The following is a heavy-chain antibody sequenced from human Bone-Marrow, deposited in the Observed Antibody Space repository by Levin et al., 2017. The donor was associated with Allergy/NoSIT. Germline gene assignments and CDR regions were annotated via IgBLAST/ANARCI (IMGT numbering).Heavy chain of an antibody. CDR1: GGSIINGGYS. CDR3: ARANEGALDY. CDR2: IYHTGST. D-gene: IGHD1-1*01. Sequence: SETPSLTCAVSGGSIINGGYSWNWIRQPPGTGLEWIGYIYHTGSTYYNPSLKSRVTISVDMSENQFSLKLSSVTAADTAVYYCARANEGALDYWGQGTLVTVSS. J-gene: IGHJ4*02. V-gene: IGHV4-30-2*01.